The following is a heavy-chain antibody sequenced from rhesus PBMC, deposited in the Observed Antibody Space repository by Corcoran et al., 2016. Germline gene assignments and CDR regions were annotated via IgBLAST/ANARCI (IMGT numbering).Heavy chain of an antibody. CDR1: GRVTRGGFSS. J-gene: IGHJ1*01. CDR2: IYSSSGNT. CDR3: ARFRVHEKYFEF. V-gene: IGHV4S12*01. Sequence: QVKLQEPGPGLVKPSETLSLPSAVPGRVTRGGFSSSSWLGQPHGQGLEWNGGIYSSSGNTYYNPSLKGRVTISKDASKNQFSLKLSSVAAADTAVYYCARFRVHEKYFEFWGQGALVTVSS. D-gene: IGHD1-1*01.